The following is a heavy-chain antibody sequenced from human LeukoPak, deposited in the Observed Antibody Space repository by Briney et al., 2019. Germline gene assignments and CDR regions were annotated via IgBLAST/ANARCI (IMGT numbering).Heavy chain of an antibody. Sequence: ASVKVSCKASGYTFTGYYMHWVRQAPGQGLEWMGWINPNSGGTNYAQKFQGRVTMTRDTSISTAYMELSRLRSDDTAVYYCARDRPSFYGSGSYYSYFDYWGQGTLVTVSS. CDR3: ARDRPSFYGSGSYYSYFDY. V-gene: IGHV1-2*02. CDR1: GYTFTGYY. CDR2: INPNSGGT. J-gene: IGHJ4*02. D-gene: IGHD3-10*01.